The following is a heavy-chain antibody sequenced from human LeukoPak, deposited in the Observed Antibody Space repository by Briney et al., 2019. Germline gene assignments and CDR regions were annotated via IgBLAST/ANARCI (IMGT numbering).Heavy chain of an antibody. CDR1: GGSISSGGYY. Sequence: SQTLSLTCTVSGGSISSGGYYWSWIRQHPGKGLEWIGYIYYSGSTHYNPSLKSRVAISVDTSKNQFSLKLSSVTAADTAVYYCARDMTDWWFDPWGQGTLVTVSS. CDR3: ARDMTDWWFDP. CDR2: IYYSGST. D-gene: IGHD3-9*01. J-gene: IGHJ5*02. V-gene: IGHV4-31*03.